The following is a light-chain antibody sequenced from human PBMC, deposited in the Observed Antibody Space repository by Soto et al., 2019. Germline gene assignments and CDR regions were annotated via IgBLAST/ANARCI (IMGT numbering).Light chain of an antibody. CDR3: QQRTTWPT. Sequence: EIVLTQSPATLSLSPGDRATLSCRANQSVTSALAWFQQKPGQAPRLLIYDVSRRATGIPARFSGSGSGTDFTLTINSLEPEDFAVYYCQQRTTWPTFGGGTKVEIK. J-gene: IGKJ4*01. CDR1: QSVTSA. CDR2: DVS. V-gene: IGKV3-11*01.